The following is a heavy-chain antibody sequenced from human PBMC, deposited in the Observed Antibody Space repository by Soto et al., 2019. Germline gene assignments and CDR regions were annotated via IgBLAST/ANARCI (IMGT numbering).Heavy chain of an antibody. CDR3: AKEGYNWNDVEH. J-gene: IGHJ1*01. V-gene: IGHV3-23*01. CDR2: ISGSGGST. D-gene: IGHD1-1*01. Sequence: EVQLLESGGGLVQPGGSLRLSCAASGFTFSSYAMSWVRQAPGKGLEWVSAISGSGGSTYYADSVKGRFTISRDNSKNRLYLQMNSVRAEDTAVYYCAKEGYNWNDVEHWGQGTLVTVSS. CDR1: GFTFSSYA.